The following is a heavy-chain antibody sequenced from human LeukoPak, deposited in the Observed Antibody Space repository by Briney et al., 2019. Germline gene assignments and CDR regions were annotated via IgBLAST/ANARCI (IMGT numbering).Heavy chain of an antibody. CDR2: IGGSSGKI. D-gene: IGHD3-10*01. V-gene: IGHV3-23*01. CDR1: GFTFSSHA. J-gene: IGHJ5*02. Sequence: GGSLRLSCAASGFTFSSHAMTWVRQAPGKGLEWVSGIGGSSGKIFDADSVKGRFTISRDNSKNTLYLQMNTLRAEDMAVYFCAKQPYQYVSGSPSWLDPWGQGTLVTVSS. CDR3: AKQPYQYVSGSPSWLDP.